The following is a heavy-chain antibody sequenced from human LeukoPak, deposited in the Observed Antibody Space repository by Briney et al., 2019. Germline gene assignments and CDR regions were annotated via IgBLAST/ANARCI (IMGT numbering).Heavy chain of an antibody. CDR2: IYPGDSDT. J-gene: IGHJ6*03. CDR3: ARHLPVRGVTTSNYYYYYMDV. Sequence: RGESLKISCKGSGYSFTSYWIGWVRQMPGKGLEWMGIIYPGDSDTRYSPSFQGQVTISADKSISTAYLQWSSLKASDTAMYYCARHLPVRGVTTSNYYYYYMDVWGKGTTVTVSS. D-gene: IGHD3-10*01. CDR1: GYSFTSYW. V-gene: IGHV5-51*01.